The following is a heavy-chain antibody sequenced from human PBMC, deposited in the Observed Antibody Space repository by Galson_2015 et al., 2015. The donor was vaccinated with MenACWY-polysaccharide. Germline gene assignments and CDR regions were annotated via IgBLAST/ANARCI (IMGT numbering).Heavy chain of an antibody. CDR3: ARDDGDRGYYD. V-gene: IGHV5-51*03. J-gene: IGHJ4*02. CDR1: GNSFSSHW. D-gene: IGHD3-22*01. Sequence: QSGAEVKKPGESLTISCKDSGNSFSSHWIGWVRQVPGKGLEWMGIIYPGDSDTRYSPSFQGQVTISADKSLNTAYLQWNSLKASDTAIYYCARDDGDRGYYDWGQGTLVTVSS. CDR2: IYPGDSDT.